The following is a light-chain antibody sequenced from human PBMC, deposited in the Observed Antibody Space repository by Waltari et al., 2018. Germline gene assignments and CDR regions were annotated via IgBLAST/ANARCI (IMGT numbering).Light chain of an antibody. Sequence: QSVLTQPPSVSAAPGQRVTLSCSGNTFNIGNNYISWYQHLPGTAPKLLIYGNDKRPSGIPDRFSCSKSGTSGTLDITRLQTGDEADYYCGTWDDSLSAGVFGGGTKLTVL. V-gene: IGLV1-51*01. J-gene: IGLJ3*02. CDR3: GTWDDSLSAGV. CDR1: TFNIGNNY. CDR2: GND.